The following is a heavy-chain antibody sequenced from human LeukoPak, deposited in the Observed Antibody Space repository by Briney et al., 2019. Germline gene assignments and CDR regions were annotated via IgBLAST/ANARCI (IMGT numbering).Heavy chain of an antibody. V-gene: IGHV4-34*01. J-gene: IGHJ4*02. D-gene: IGHD6-13*01. CDR3: ARERGIAVAGGTEGTFDY. CDR2: INHSGST. CDR1: GGSFSGYY. Sequence: SETLSLTCAVYGGSFSGYYWSWIRQPPGKGLEWIGEINHSGSTNYNPSLKSRVTISVDTSKNQFSLKLSSVTAADTAVYYCARERGIAVAGGTEGTFDYWGQGTLVTVSS.